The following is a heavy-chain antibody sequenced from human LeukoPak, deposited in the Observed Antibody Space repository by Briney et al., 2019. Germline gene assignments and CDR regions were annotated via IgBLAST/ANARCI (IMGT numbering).Heavy chain of an antibody. J-gene: IGHJ3*02. CDR1: GASISTYS. V-gene: IGHV4-4*07. CDR2: IYSSGST. Sequence: PSETLSLTCTVSGASISTYSWSWIRQPAGKGLEWIGRIYSSGSTNYNPSLKSRVTMSADTSKNHFSLKLSSVTVADTAVYYCARDPAPDAFDIWGQGTMVSVSS. CDR3: ARDPAPDAFDI.